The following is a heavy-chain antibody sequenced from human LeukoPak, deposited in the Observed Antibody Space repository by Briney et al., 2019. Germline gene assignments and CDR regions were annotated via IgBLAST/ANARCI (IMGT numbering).Heavy chain of an antibody. J-gene: IGHJ4*02. V-gene: IGHV3-48*02. CDR1: GFSFSDYA. D-gene: IGHD1-1*01. Sequence: GGSLILSCTASGFSFSDYAMNWVRQAPGKGLEWVSYISSGPSLIYYADSVKGRFTISRDDAKNSLYLQMNSLRDEDTAVYYCAKVQLERRELLPNFDSWGQGTLVTVSS. CDR2: ISSGPSLI. CDR3: AKVQLERRELLPNFDS.